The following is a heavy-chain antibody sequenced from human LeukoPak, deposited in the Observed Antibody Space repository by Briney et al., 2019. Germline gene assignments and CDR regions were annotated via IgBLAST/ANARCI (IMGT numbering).Heavy chain of an antibody. CDR3: ARGLRLPRREWGGYRYPFDY. V-gene: IGHV4-34*01. J-gene: IGHJ4*02. CDR1: GGSFSGKY. Sequence: SETLSLTCAVYGGSFSGKYWSWIRQPPGKGLEWIGEINHSGSTNYNPSLKSRVTISVDTSKNQFSLKLSSETAADTAVYFCARGLRLPRREWGGYRYPFDYWGQGTLVTVSS. CDR2: INHSGST. D-gene: IGHD3-16*02.